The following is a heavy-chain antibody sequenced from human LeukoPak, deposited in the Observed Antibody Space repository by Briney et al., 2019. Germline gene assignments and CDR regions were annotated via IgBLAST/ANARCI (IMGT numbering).Heavy chain of an antibody. CDR2: IYYSGST. CDR1: GGSISSYY. D-gene: IGHD2-2*01. CDR3: ARVPFSSVVPAAMVWFDP. Sequence: SETLSLTCTVSGGSISSYYWSWIRQPPGKGLEWIGYIYYSGSTNYNPSLKSRVTISVDTSKNQFSLKLSSVTAADTAVYYCARVPFSSVVPAAMVWFDPWGQGTLVTVSS. V-gene: IGHV4-59*01. J-gene: IGHJ5*02.